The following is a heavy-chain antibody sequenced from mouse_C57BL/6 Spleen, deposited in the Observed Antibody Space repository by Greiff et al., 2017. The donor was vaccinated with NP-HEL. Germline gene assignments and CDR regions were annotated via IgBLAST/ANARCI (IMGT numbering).Heavy chain of an antibody. CDR3: ARPGVYYFDY. CDR1: GFTFSDYG. CDR2: ISSGSSTI. J-gene: IGHJ2*01. V-gene: IGHV5-17*01. Sequence: EVMLVESGGGLVKPGGSLKLSCAASGFTFSDYGMHWVRQAPEKGLEWVAYISSGSSTIYYADTVKGRFTISRDNAKNTLFLQVTSLRSEDTAMYYCARPGVYYFDYWGQGTTLTVSS.